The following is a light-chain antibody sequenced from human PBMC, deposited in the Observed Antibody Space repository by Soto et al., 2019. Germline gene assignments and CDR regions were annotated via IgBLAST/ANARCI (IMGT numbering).Light chain of an antibody. Sequence: QSALTQPASVSGSPGQSITFSCTGTSRDVGSYDYVSWHQQHPGKAPKLIIYDVNTRPSGVPSRFSGSKSGNTASLTISGLQTEDEADYYCCAYSTSGTHVFGTGTKLTVL. CDR3: CAYSTSGTHV. J-gene: IGLJ1*01. CDR2: DVN. CDR1: SRDVGSYDY. V-gene: IGLV2-14*03.